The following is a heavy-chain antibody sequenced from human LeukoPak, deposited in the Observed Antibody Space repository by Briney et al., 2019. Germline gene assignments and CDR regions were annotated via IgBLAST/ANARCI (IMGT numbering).Heavy chain of an antibody. CDR3: ARRHGDFWSGSFDY. CDR2: IYYSGST. D-gene: IGHD3-3*01. V-gene: IGHV4-39*01. Sequence: PSETLSLTCTVSGGSISSSNYYWGWIRQPPGKGLEWIGSIYYSGSTYYNPSLKSRVTISVDTSKNQFSLKRSSVTAADTAVYYCARRHGDFWSGSFDYWGQGTLVTVSS. J-gene: IGHJ4*02. CDR1: GGSISSSNYY.